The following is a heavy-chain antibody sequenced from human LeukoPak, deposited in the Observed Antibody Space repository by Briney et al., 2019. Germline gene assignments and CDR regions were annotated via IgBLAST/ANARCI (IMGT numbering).Heavy chain of an antibody. J-gene: IGHJ4*02. V-gene: IGHV4-59*01. CDR3: ARMGIAAAGTYYFDY. Sequence: SETLSLTCTVSGGSISSYYWSWIRQPPGKGLEWIGYIYYSGSTNYNPSLKSRVTISVDTSKNQFSLKLSSVTAADTAVYYCARMGIAAAGTYYFDYWGQGTLVTVSS. D-gene: IGHD6-13*01. CDR1: GGSISSYY. CDR2: IYYSGST.